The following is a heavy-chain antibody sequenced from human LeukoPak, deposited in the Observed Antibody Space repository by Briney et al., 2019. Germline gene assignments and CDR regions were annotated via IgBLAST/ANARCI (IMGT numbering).Heavy chain of an antibody. V-gene: IGHV4-31*03. D-gene: IGHD2-21*01. CDR3: ASGELSGPFDY. J-gene: IGHJ4*02. CDR2: IYYSGGT. Sequence: SETLSLTCTVSGGSISSGGYYWSWIRQHQGKGLEWIGYIYYSGGTYYNPSLKSRVTISVDTSKNQFSLKLSSVTAADTAVYYCASGELSGPFDYWGQGTLVTVSS. CDR1: GGSISSGGYY.